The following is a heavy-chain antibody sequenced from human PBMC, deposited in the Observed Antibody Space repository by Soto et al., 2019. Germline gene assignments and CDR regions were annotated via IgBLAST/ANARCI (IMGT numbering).Heavy chain of an antibody. V-gene: IGHV1-3*01. CDR1: GYTFTSYA. J-gene: IGHJ6*02. CDR2: INAGNGNT. D-gene: IGHD2-15*01. Sequence: ASVKVSCKASGYTFTSYAMHWVRQAPGQRLEWMGSINAGNGNTKYSQKFQGRVTITRDTSASTAYMELSSLRSEDTAVYYCARDQELGGSWIYYYYGMDVWGQGTTVTVSS. CDR3: ARDQELGGSWIYYYYGMDV.